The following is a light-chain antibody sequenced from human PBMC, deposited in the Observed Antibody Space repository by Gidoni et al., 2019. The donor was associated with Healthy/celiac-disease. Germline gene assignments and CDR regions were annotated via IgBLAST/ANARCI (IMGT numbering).Light chain of an antibody. V-gene: IGKV3-15*01. CDR3: QQYNNWPT. CDR2: GAS. J-gene: IGKJ1*01. Sequence: EIVMTQSPATLSVSPGERATLSCRASQSVSSNLAWYQQKPGQAPRLLIYGASTRATGITARFSGSGCGTEFTLTISSLQSEDFAVYYCQQYNNWPTFGQGTKVEIK. CDR1: QSVSSN.